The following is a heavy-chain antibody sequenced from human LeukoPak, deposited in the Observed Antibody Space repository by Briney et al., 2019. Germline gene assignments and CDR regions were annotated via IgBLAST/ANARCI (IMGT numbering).Heavy chain of an antibody. CDR3: ARPGRDDVPFWYFDY. J-gene: IGHJ4*02. V-gene: IGHV1-69*02. CDR2: IIPILGIA. D-gene: IGHD2-2*01. Sequence: GASVKVSCKASGGTFSSYTISWVRQAPGQGLEWMGRIIPILGIANYAQKFQGRVTITADKSTSTAYMELSSLRSEDTAVYYCARPGRDDVPFWYFDYWGQGTLVTVSS. CDR1: GGTFSSYT.